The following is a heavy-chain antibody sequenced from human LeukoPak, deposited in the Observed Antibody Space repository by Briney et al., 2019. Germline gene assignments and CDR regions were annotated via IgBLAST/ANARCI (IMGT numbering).Heavy chain of an antibody. CDR2: IKQDGSEK. Sequence: GGSLRLSCAASGFTFSSYWMSWVRQAPGKGLEWVANIKQDGSEKYYVDSVKGRFTISRDNAKNSLYLQMNSLRAEDTAVYYCARVLRYFDWLFYDAFDIWGQGTMVTVSS. J-gene: IGHJ3*02. CDR1: GFTFSSYW. V-gene: IGHV3-7*01. CDR3: ARVLRYFDWLFYDAFDI. D-gene: IGHD3-9*01.